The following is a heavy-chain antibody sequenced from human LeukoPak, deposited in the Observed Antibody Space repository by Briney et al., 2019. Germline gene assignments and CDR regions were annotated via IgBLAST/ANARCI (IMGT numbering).Heavy chain of an antibody. Sequence: ASVKVSCKASGYTFTRYAMHWVRQAPGQGLEWMGWISAYNGNTNYAQKLQGRVTMTTDTSTSTAYMELRSLRSDDTAVYYCAREGSYYDSSGYYLVTRFDYWGQGTLVTVSS. CDR1: GYTFTRYA. CDR3: AREGSYYDSSGYYLVTRFDY. D-gene: IGHD3-22*01. V-gene: IGHV1-18*01. CDR2: ISAYNGNT. J-gene: IGHJ4*02.